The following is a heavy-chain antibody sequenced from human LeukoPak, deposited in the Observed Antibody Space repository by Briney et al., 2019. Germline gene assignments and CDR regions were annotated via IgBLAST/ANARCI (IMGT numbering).Heavy chain of an antibody. J-gene: IGHJ5*02. CDR3: AKDRYPYSSSSVHWFDP. D-gene: IGHD6-6*01. CDR2: IWYDGSNK. Sequence: PGGSLRLSCAASGFTFSSYGMHWVRQAQGKGLEWVAVIWYDGSNKYYADSLKGRFTISRDNSKNMLYLQMNILRVEDTAVYYCAKDRYPYSSSSVHWFDPWGQGTLVTVSS. CDR1: GFTFSSYG. V-gene: IGHV3-33*06.